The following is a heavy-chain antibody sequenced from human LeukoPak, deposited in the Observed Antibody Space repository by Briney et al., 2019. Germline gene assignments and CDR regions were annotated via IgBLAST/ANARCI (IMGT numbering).Heavy chain of an antibody. CDR3: ARDRDLDSSPSFDI. Sequence: PSETLSLTCTVSGGSISSYYWSWIRQPPGKGLERMGYIYYSGSTNYNPSLKSRVTISLDTSKNQFSLKLTSATAADTAVYYCARDRDLDSSPSFDIWGQGTMLTVSS. J-gene: IGHJ3*02. CDR1: GGSISSYY. D-gene: IGHD3-22*01. V-gene: IGHV4-59*01. CDR2: IYYSGST.